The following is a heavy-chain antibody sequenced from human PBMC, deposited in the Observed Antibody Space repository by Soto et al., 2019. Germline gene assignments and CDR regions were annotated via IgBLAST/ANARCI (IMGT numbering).Heavy chain of an antibody. D-gene: IGHD5-12*01. CDR2: IYYSGST. Sequence: SETLSLTCTVSGGSISSSSYYWGWIRQPPGKGLEWIGSIYYSGSTYYNPSLKSRVTISVDTSKNQFSLKLSSVTAADTAVYYCARGAASIVATITSRFDPWGQGTLVTVS. CDR1: GGSISSSSYY. V-gene: IGHV4-39*01. CDR3: ARGAASIVATITSRFDP. J-gene: IGHJ5*02.